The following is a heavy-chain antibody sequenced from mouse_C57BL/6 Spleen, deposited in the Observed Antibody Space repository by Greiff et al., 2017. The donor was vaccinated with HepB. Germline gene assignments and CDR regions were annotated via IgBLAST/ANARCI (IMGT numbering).Heavy chain of an antibody. V-gene: IGHV10-3*01. J-gene: IGHJ1*03. CDR3: VRGIYDGYYVDWYFDV. CDR1: GFTFNTYA. CDR2: IRSKSSNYAT. Sequence: DVHLVESGGGLVQPKGSLKLSCAASGFTFNTYAMHWVRQAPGKGLEWVARIRSKSSNYATYYADSVKDRFTISRDDSQSMLYLQMNNLKTEDTAMYYCVRGIYDGYYVDWYFDVWGTGTTVTVSS. D-gene: IGHD2-3*01.